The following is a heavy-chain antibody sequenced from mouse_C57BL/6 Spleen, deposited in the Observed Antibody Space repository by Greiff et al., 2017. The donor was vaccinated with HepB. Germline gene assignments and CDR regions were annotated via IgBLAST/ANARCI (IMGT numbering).Heavy chain of an antibody. CDR3: TRKGDYGTSWFAY. D-gene: IGHD1-1*01. CDR1: GYTFTDYE. CDR2: IDPETGGT. V-gene: IGHV1-15*01. J-gene: IGHJ3*01. Sequence: QVQLQQSGAELVRPGASVTLSCKASGYTFTDYEMHWVKQTPVHGLEWIGAIDPETGGTAYNPKFKGKAILTADKSSSTAYMELRSLTSEDSAVYYCTRKGDYGTSWFAYWGQGTLVTVSA.